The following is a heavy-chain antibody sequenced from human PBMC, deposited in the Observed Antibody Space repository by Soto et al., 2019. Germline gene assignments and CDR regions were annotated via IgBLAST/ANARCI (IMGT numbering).Heavy chain of an antibody. CDR1: GFTFRTYG. J-gene: IGHJ4*02. V-gene: IGHV3-21*01. D-gene: IGHD5-12*01. Sequence: GEYLRHSWSASGFTFRTYGMNWVRRAPGGGLEWVASISSSGSFIYYADSVKGRFTISRDDAEKSLYLQMNSLRAEDTAGYYCAMYIGGGYDVRFDCWGPGSPVTVSS. CDR3: AMYIGGGYDVRFDC. CDR2: ISSSGSFI.